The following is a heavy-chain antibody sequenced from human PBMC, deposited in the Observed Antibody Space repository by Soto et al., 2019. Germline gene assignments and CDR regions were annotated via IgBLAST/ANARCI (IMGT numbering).Heavy chain of an antibody. J-gene: IGHJ5*02. CDR2: IKSKTDGGTT. V-gene: IGHV3-15*01. Sequence: EVQLVESGGNLVKPGGSLRLSCAASGFTFSNAWMSWVRQAPGKGLEWVGRIKSKTDGGTTDYAATVKGRFTISRDDSKNTVYLQMNSLKSEDTDVYYCTTGVTMVRGSPWGQGTLVTVSS. D-gene: IGHD3-10*01. CDR1: GFTFSNAW. CDR3: TTGVTMVRGSP.